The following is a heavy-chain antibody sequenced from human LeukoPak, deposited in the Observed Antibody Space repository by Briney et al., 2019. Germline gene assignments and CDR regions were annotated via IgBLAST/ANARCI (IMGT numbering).Heavy chain of an antibody. V-gene: IGHV4-59*01. J-gene: IGHJ4*01. CDR1: GGSISSSY. CDR2: IYYSGIT. Sequence: TSETLSLTCTVSGGSISSSYWSWIRQPPGKGLECIGFIYYSGITNYNPSLKSRVTILLDTSKNQFSLKLNSVTAADTAVYYCARASGAFDHWGQGALVTVSS. CDR3: ARASGAFDH.